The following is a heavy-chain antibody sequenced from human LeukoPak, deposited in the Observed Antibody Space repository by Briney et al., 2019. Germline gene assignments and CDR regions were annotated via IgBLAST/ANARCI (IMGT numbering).Heavy chain of an antibody. CDR2: LYPGDSDT. Sequence: GESLKISCKGSGYSFSTYWIGWVRQQPGRGLEWMGTLYPGDSDTKSTPSLQGQVTISAHKSINTAYLQWISLRASDTAMYYCARRVAGYFDYWGQGTLVTVSS. J-gene: IGHJ4*02. CDR1: GYSFSTYW. CDR3: ARRVAGYFDY. D-gene: IGHD2-15*01. V-gene: IGHV5-51*01.